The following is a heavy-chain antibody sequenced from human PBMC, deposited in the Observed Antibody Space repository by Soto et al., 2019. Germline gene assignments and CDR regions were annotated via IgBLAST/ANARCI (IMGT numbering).Heavy chain of an antibody. D-gene: IGHD1-1*01. CDR2: IYWDDDK. J-gene: IGHJ5*02. Sequence: QITLKESGPPLVKPTQTLTLTCTFSGFSLSTSGVGVGWIRQPPGKALEWLALIYWDDDKRYSPSLKSRLTITKDTSKNQVVLTMTNMDPVDTATYYCAHSTTGTTGANWSDPWGQGTLVTVSS. CDR1: GFSLSTSGVG. V-gene: IGHV2-5*02. CDR3: AHSTTGTTGANWSDP.